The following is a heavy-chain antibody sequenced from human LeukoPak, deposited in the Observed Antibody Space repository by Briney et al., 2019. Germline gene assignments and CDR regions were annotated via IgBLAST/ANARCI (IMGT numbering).Heavy chain of an antibody. D-gene: IGHD3-10*01. CDR2: IGTAGDT. V-gene: IGHV3-13*01. Sequence: GGSLRLSCAASGFTFSSYDMHWVRQATGKGLEWVSAIGTAGDTYYPGSVKGRFTISRENAKNSLYLQMNSLRAGDTAVYYCARESRVEGSGSLAYYYYYGMDVWGQGTTVTVSS. CDR1: GFTFSSYD. CDR3: ARESRVEGSGSLAYYYYYGMDV. J-gene: IGHJ6*02.